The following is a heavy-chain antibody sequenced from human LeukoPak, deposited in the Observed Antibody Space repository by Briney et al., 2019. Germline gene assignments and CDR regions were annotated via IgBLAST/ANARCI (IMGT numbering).Heavy chain of an antibody. J-gene: IGHJ4*02. CDR2: ISYDGSNK. D-gene: IGHD4-23*01. CDR1: GFTFSSYG. V-gene: IGHV3-30*18. CDR3: AKDLGGVTDY. Sequence: PGRSLRLSCAASGFTFSSYGVHWVRQAPGKGLEWVAVISYDGSNKYYADSVEGRFTISRDNSKNTLYLQMNSLRAEDTAVYYCAKDLGGVTDYWGQGTLVTVSS.